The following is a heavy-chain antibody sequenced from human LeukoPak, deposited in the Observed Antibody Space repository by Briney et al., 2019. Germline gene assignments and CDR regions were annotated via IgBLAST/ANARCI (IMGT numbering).Heavy chain of an antibody. J-gene: IGHJ4*02. CDR3: ARHLMFRDSTYGPHLDY. CDR2: IYYSGST. D-gene: IGHD3-10*01. CDR1: GSSISSIRYD. V-gene: IGHV4-39*01. Sequence: SETLSLTFTVSGSSISSIRYDWGWRRRPPGKGLAWIGSIYYSGSTYNNPSLRSRITISVDTSKNHFSLKLTSVTAADTAVYYCARHLMFRDSTYGPHLDYWGQGTLVTVSS.